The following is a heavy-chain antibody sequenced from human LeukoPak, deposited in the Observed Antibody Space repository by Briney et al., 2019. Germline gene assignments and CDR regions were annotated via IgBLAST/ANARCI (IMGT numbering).Heavy chain of an antibody. CDR3: AREGPRGQQLVRD. D-gene: IGHD6-13*01. CDR2: ISSRSAYT. J-gene: IGHJ4*02. V-gene: IGHV3-11*05. Sequence: LSLTCTVSGGSISGYYWSWIRQAPGKGLEWASDISSRSAYTNYADSVKGRFTISRDNAKNSLYLQMNSLRAEDTAVYYCAREGPRGQQLVRDWGQGTLVTVSS. CDR1: GGSISGYY.